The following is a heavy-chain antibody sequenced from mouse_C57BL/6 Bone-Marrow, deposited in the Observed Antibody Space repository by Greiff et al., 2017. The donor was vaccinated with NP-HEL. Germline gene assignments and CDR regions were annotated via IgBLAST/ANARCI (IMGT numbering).Heavy chain of an antibody. CDR2: IRSKSNNYAT. V-gene: IGHV10-1*01. CDR3: VRVPLGAMDY. CDR1: GFSFNTYA. D-gene: IGHD3-3*01. J-gene: IGHJ4*01. Sequence: EVKLMESGGGLVQPKGSLKLSCAASGFSFNTYAMNWVRQAPGKGLEWVARIRSKSNNYATYYADSVKDRFTISRDDSESMLYLQMNNLKTEDTAMYYCVRVPLGAMDYWGQGTSVTVSS.